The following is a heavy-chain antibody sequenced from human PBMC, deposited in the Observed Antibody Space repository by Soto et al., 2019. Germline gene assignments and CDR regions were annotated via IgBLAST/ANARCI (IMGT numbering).Heavy chain of an antibody. V-gene: IGHV3-23*01. CDR3: AKGLEEYCSGGSCVAFDI. J-gene: IGHJ3*02. CDR2: ISGSGGST. Sequence: GGSLRLSCAASGFTFSSYAMSWVRQAPGKGLEWVSAISGSGGSTYYADSVKGRFTISRDNSKNTLYLQMNSLRAEDTAVYYCAKGLEEYCSGGSCVAFDIWGQGTMVTVSS. CDR1: GFTFSSYA. D-gene: IGHD2-15*01.